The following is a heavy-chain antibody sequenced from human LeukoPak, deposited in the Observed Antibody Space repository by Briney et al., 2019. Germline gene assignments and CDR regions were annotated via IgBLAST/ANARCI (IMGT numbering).Heavy chain of an antibody. CDR1: GFTFSSYG. CDR2: ISYDGSNK. V-gene: IGHV3-30*03. CDR3: ARSTPTDIVVVVAALDY. Sequence: PGRSLRLSCAASGFTFSSYGMHWVRQAPGKGLEWVAVISYDGSNKYYADSVKGRFTISRDNSKNTLYLQMNSLRAEDTAVYYCARSTPTDIVVVVAALDYWGQGTLSPSPQ. D-gene: IGHD2-15*01. J-gene: IGHJ4*02.